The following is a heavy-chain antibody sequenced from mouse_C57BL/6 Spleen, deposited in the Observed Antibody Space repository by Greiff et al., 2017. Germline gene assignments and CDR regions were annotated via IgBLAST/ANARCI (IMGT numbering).Heavy chain of an antibody. V-gene: IGHV1-18*01. CDR2: INPNNGGT. CDR1: GYTFTDYN. J-gene: IGHJ4*01. D-gene: IGHD2-5*01. Sequence: VQLQQSGPELVKPGASVKIPCKASGYTFTDYNMDWVKQSHGKSLEWIGDINPNNGGTIYNQKFKGKASLTVDKSSSTAYMELRSLTSEDTAVYYCARGTIVHYAMDYWGQGTSVTVSS. CDR3: ARGTIVHYAMDY.